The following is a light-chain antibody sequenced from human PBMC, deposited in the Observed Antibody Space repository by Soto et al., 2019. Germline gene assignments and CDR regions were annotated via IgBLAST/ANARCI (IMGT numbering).Light chain of an antibody. CDR1: SSDVGGYNY. CDR3: TSYGGSNTVV. Sequence: QSALTQPPSASGSPGQSVTISCSGSSSDVGGYNYVSWYQQHPGKAPKLMIYEVSKRPSGVSHRLSGSKSGNTASLTVSGLKAEDEADYCCTSYGGSNTVVFGGGTKLTVL. J-gene: IGLJ2*01. V-gene: IGLV2-8*01. CDR2: EVS.